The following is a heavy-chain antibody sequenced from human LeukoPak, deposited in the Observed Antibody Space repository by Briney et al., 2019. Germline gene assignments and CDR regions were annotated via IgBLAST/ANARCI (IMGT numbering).Heavy chain of an antibody. CDR3: AKEESSGWYVY. CDR2: ISGSGGST. J-gene: IGHJ4*02. CDR1: GFTFSSYA. D-gene: IGHD6-19*01. Sequence: GGSLRLSCAASGFTFSSYAMTWVRQAPGKGLEWVSAISGSGGSTYYADSVKGRFTISRDNSKNTLYVQTNSLRAEDTAVYYCAKEESSGWYVYWGQGTLVTVSS. V-gene: IGHV3-23*01.